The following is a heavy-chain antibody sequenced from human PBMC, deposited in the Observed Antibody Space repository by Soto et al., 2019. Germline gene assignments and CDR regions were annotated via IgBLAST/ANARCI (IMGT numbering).Heavy chain of an antibody. CDR3: AREPRV. V-gene: IGHV4-31*03. J-gene: IGHJ4*02. CDR1: GDSISSGVYY. CDR2: IYYSGST. Sequence: SETLSLTCTVSGDSISSGVYYWSWIRQHPGKGLEWIGYIYYSGSTSYNPSLKSRVTISVDTTKNQFSLKLSSVTAADTAMYYCAREPRVWGQGTLVTVSS.